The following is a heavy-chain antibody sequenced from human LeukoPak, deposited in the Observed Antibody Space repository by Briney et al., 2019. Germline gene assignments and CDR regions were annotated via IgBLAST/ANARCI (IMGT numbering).Heavy chain of an antibody. CDR2: FDPEDGET. CDR1: GYTLTELS. Sequence: ASVKVSCKVSGYTLTELSMHWVRQAPGKGLEWMGGFDPEDGETIYARKFQGRVTMTEDTSTDTAYMELSSLRSEDTAVYYCATIPGYSSSWYDPPVDYWGQGTLVTVSS. J-gene: IGHJ4*02. CDR3: ATIPGYSSSWYDPPVDY. D-gene: IGHD6-13*01. V-gene: IGHV1-24*01.